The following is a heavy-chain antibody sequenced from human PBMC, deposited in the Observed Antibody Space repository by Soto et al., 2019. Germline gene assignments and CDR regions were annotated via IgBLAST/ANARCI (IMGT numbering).Heavy chain of an antibody. J-gene: IGHJ6*03. CDR3: ARDDIRGSGGSCYGVPIDV. D-gene: IGHD2-15*01. CDR1: GFTVSSKY. Sequence: PGGSLRLSCEVSGFTVSSKYMSWVRQAPGKGLEWVSLIQSGGSTFYADSVKGRFTISRDNSKNTLYLQMNSLRVDDTAVYYCARDDIRGSGGSCYGVPIDVWGKGTSVTVAS. CDR2: IQSGGST. V-gene: IGHV3-66*01.